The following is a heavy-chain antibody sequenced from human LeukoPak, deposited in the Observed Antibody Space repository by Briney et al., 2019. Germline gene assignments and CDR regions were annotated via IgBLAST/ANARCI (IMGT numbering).Heavy chain of an antibody. V-gene: IGHV3-15*01. CDR1: RLPFSIAW. J-gene: IGHJ4*02. CDR3: TTPVHYSDSRFDF. CDR2: IKSRADGGTT. Sequence: GGSLRLSCAGSRLPFSIAWMTWVRQAPGKGLEWVGRIKSRADGGTTDYAAPVKGRFAISRNDSKSTVYLQMNSLRTEDTAVYYCTTPVHYSDSRFDFWGQGTLVTVSS. D-gene: IGHD3-22*01.